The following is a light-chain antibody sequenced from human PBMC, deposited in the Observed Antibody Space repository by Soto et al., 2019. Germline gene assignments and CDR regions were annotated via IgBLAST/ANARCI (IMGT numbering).Light chain of an antibody. J-gene: IGKJ1*01. CDR3: QQYGNSRT. CDR1: QSVSNF. Sequence: EIVLTQSPATLSLSPGERATLSCRASQSVSNFLAWYQQKPGQAPRLLIYGASSRATGIPDRFNGSGSGTDFTLTISRLEPEDFAVYYCQQYGNSRTFGQGTKVDIK. CDR2: GAS. V-gene: IGKV3-20*01.